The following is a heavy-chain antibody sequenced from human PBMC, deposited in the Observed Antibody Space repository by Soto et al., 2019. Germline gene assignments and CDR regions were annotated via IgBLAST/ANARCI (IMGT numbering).Heavy chain of an antibody. CDR3: ARGKKAWYYGSGSYFDY. CDR2: IGTAGDT. J-gene: IGHJ4*02. CDR1: GFTFSSYD. V-gene: IGHV3-13*01. D-gene: IGHD3-10*01. Sequence: EVQLVESGGGLVKPGGSLRLSCAASGFTFSSYDMHWVRQATGKGLEWVSAIGTAGDTYYPGSVKGRFTISRESAKNSLYLQMNSLRAGDTAVYYCARGKKAWYYGSGSYFDYWGQGTLVTVSS.